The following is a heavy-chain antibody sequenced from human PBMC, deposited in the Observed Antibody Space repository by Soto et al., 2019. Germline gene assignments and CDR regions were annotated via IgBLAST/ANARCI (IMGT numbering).Heavy chain of an antibody. V-gene: IGHV2-5*01. CDR3: ARGLAARPFFAFDI. D-gene: IGHD6-6*01. CDR1: GFSLSTSGVG. J-gene: IGHJ3*02. CDR2: IYWSGDE. Sequence: QSTLKESGPTLVKPTQTLTLTCSFSGFSLSTSGVGVGWIRQPPGKALEWLAHIYWSGDEHYSPSLKSRLSITKDTAKTQVVLTMTNMDPVDTATYYCARGLAARPFFAFDIWGQGTMVTVSS.